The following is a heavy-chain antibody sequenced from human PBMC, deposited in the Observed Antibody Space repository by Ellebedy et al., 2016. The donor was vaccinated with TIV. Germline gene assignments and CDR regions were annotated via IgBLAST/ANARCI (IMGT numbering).Heavy chain of an antibody. CDR2: IWFEENNK. D-gene: IGHD6-19*01. Sequence: GESLKISCAASGFTFSAYGMHWVRQAPGKGLEWVAVIWFEENNKHHAASLKGRFTISRDNSKNSLYLQMNSLRAEDTAVYYCVRDYNSGWNAFDIWGQGTMVIVSS. J-gene: IGHJ3*02. V-gene: IGHV3-33*08. CDR3: VRDYNSGWNAFDI. CDR1: GFTFSAYG.